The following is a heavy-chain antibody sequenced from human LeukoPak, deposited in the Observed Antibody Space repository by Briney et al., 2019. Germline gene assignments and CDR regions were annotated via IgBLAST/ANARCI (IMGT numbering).Heavy chain of an antibody. J-gene: IGHJ5*02. CDR3: ARRYYGSGSYYNWFDP. CDR2: IYPGDSDT. Sequence: GESLKISCKGSGYSFTTSWIGWVRQMPGKGLEWMGIIYPGDSDTRYSPSFQGQVTIPADKSISTAYLQWSSLKASDTAMYYCARRYYGSGSYYNWFDPWGQGTLVTVSS. CDR1: GYSFTTSW. D-gene: IGHD3-10*01. V-gene: IGHV5-51*01.